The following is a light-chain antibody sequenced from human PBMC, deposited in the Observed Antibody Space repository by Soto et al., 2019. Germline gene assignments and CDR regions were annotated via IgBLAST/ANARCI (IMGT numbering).Light chain of an antibody. CDR1: SSDGGGYNY. CDR2: EVS. CDR3: SSYTSSSTS. V-gene: IGLV2-14*01. Sequence: QSVLTQPASVSGSPGQSITISCTGSSSDGGGYNYVSWYQQHPGKAPKLMIHEVSNRPSGVSNRFSGSKSGNTASLTISGLQAEDEADYYCSSYTSSSTSFGGGTKLTVL. J-gene: IGLJ2*01.